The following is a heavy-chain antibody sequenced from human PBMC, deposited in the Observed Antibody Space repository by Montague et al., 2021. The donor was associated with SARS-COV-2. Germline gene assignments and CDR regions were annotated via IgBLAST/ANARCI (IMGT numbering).Heavy chain of an antibody. CDR2: VYSSGTT. D-gene: IGHD4/OR15-4a*01. Sequence: SETLSLTCTVSSDSINSYCWGWIRQPPGKRLEWLGYVYSSGTTNYNPSLNSRIAISVDTSKNQFSLRLDPVTAADTAIYYCATLTQSNGDFWGQGALVTAS. CDR1: SDSINSYC. CDR3: ATLTQSNGDF. J-gene: IGHJ4*02. V-gene: IGHV4-4*08.